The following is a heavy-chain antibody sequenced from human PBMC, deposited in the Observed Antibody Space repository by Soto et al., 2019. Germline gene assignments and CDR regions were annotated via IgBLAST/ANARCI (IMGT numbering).Heavy chain of an antibody. CDR3: ASDRSDPSITEWLAP. CDR1: GYTFTSYG. CDR2: ISAYNGNT. J-gene: IGHJ5*02. V-gene: IGHV1-18*01. D-gene: IGHD1-26*01. Sequence: ASVKVSCKASGYTFTSYGISWVRQAPGQGLEWMGWISAYNGNTNYAQKLQGRVTMTTDTSTSTAYMELRSLRSDDTAVYYCASDRSDPSITEWLAPSGQRTLVTVSS.